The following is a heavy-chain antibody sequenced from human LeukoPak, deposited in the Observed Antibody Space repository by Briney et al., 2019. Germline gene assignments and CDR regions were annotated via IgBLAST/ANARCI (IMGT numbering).Heavy chain of an antibody. CDR1: GFTFTNAW. D-gene: IGHD6-13*01. Sequence: GGSLRLSCAASGFTFTNAWMSWVRQAPEKGLEWIGRIKSKEDGETTDYAAPVKGRFTISRDDAKDTLYLQMNSLETEDTGVYYCTSLDRGGLADDYWGQGILVTVSS. V-gene: IGHV3-15*01. CDR3: TSLDRGGLADDY. CDR2: IKSKEDGETT. J-gene: IGHJ4*02.